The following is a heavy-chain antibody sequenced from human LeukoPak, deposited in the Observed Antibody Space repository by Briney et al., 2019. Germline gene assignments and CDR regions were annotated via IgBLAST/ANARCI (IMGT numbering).Heavy chain of an antibody. V-gene: IGHV3-30*04. D-gene: IGHD2-15*01. J-gene: IGHJ6*02. CDR2: ISYDGSNK. CDR3: ARYCSGGSRYPRRVYYYYYGMDV. CDR1: GFTFSSYA. Sequence: GRSLRLSCAASGFTFSSYAMHWVRQAPGKGLEWVAVISYDGSNKYYADSVKGRFTISRDNSKNTLYLQMNSLRAEDTAVYFCARYCSGGSRYPRRVYYYYYGMDVWGQGTTVTVSS.